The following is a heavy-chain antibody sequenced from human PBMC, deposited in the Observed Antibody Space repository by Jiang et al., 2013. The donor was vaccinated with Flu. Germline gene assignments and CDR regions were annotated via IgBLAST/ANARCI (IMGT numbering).Heavy chain of an antibody. V-gene: IGHV1-18*01. D-gene: IGHD3-3*01. CDR1: GYTFTSYG. J-gene: IGHJ6*02. CDR2: ISAYNGNT. Sequence: GAEVKKPGASVKVSCKASGYTFTSYGISWVRQAPGQGLEWMGWISAYNGNTNYAQKLQGRVTMTTDTSTSTAYMELRSLRSDDTAVYYCARVNDFWSGYYDYYGMDVWGQGTTVTVSS. CDR3: ARVNDFWSGYYDYYGMDV.